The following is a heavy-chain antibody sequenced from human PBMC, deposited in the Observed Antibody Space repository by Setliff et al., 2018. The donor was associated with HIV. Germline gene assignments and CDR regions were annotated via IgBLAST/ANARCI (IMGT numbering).Heavy chain of an antibody. D-gene: IGHD5-18*01. CDR2: IHPSDSNA. V-gene: IGHV5-51*01. CDR3: ARLVDTNLVNWGNWFDP. CDR1: DYTFTTYW. Sequence: GESLKISCKALDYTFTTYWIAWVRQMPGEGLEWMGIIHPSDSNATYSPSFQGQVTISADKSIATAYLQWTSLKASDTAMYYCARLVDTNLVNWGNWFDPWGQGTLVTVSS. J-gene: IGHJ5*02.